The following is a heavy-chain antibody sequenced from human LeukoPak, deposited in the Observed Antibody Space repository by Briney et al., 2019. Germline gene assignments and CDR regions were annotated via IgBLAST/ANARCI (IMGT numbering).Heavy chain of an antibody. CDR2: IYSGGST. J-gene: IGHJ6*03. CDR3: ARGSEGDYYYMDV. CDR1: GFTVSSNY. V-gene: IGHV3-66*02. Sequence: HPGGSLRLSCAASGFTVSSNYMSWVRQAPGKGLEWVSVIYSGGSTYHADSVKGRFTISRDNSKNTLYLQMNSLRAEDTAVYYCARGSEGDYYYMDVWDKGTTVTVSS. D-gene: IGHD3-10*01.